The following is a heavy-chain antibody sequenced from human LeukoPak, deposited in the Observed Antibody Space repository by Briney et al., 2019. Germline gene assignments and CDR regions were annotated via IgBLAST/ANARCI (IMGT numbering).Heavy chain of an antibody. D-gene: IGHD4-23*01. CDR3: TRGGHDYGGSFDT. J-gene: IGHJ5*02. CDR2: ISAGGRT. CDR1: GASIASGSYH. Sequence: SETLSLTCAISGASIASGSYHCDWIRQPAGSRPEYIGRISAGGRTNYNPSLKSRLTISMDTSKNHVSLRLSSVTAADTAVYYCTRGGHDYGGSFDTWGQGILVTVSS. V-gene: IGHV4-61*02.